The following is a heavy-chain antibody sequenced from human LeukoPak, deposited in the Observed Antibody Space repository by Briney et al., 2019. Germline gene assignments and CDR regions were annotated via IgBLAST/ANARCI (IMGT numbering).Heavy chain of an antibody. V-gene: IGHV3-30*03. D-gene: IGHD3-22*01. J-gene: IGHJ4*02. CDR2: ISYDGSNK. CDR3: AAYDSSGYYLGY. Sequence: GGSLRLSCAASGFTFSSYGMHWVRQAPGKGLEWVAVISYDGSNKYYADSVKGRFTISRDNSKNTLYLQMNSLRAEDTAVYYCAAYDSSGYYLGYWGQGTLVTVSS. CDR1: GFTFSSYG.